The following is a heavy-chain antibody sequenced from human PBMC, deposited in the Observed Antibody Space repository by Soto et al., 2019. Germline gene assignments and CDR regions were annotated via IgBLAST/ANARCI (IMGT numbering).Heavy chain of an antibody. CDR1: GYSFTSYW. D-gene: IGHD2-2*01. Sequence: GESLKICCKGSGYSFTSYWISWVRQMPGKGLEWMGRIDPSASYSNYSPSFQGHVTISADKSISTAYLQWSSLKASDTAMYYCARHWVVPAPLSSQSYGMDVWGQGTTVTVSS. V-gene: IGHV5-10-1*01. CDR3: ARHWVVPAPLSSQSYGMDV. CDR2: IDPSASYS. J-gene: IGHJ6*02.